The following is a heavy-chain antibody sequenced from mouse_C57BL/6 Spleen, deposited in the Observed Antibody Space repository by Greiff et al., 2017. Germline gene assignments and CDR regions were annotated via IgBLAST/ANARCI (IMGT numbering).Heavy chain of an antibody. V-gene: IGHV10-1*01. CDR1: GFSFNTYA. CDR3: VRHPLTTVVAGDFYYAMDY. J-gene: IGHJ4*01. D-gene: IGHD1-1*01. Sequence: EVKLMESGGGLVQPKGSLKLSCAASGFSFNTYAMNWVRQAPGKGLEWVARIRSKSNNYATYYADSVKDRFTISRDDSESMLYLQMNNLKTEDTAMYYCVRHPLTTVVAGDFYYAMDYWGQGTSVTVSS. CDR2: IRSKSNNYAT.